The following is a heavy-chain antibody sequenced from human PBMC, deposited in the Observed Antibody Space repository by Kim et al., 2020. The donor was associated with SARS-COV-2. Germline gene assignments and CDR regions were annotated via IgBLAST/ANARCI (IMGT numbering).Heavy chain of an antibody. V-gene: IGHV1-2*02. CDR3: ARDRVSGYNKNDAFDI. J-gene: IGHJ3*02. D-gene: IGHD5-12*01. Sequence: KFQGRVTMTRDTSISTAYMELSRLRSDDTAVYYCARDRVSGYNKNDAFDIWGQGTMVTVSS.